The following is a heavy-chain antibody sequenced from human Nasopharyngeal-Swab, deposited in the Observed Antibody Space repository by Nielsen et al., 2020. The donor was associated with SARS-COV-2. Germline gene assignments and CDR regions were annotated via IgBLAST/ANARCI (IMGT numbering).Heavy chain of an antibody. J-gene: IGHJ3*02. D-gene: IGHD3-3*01. CDR2: IYHSGST. CDR3: SGDFWSGYPDAFDI. V-gene: IGHV4-4*02. Sequence: VRQAPGKGLEWIGEIYHSGSTNYNPSLKSRVTISVDKSKNQFSLKLSSVTAADTAVYYCSGDFWSGYPDAFDIWGQGTMVTVS.